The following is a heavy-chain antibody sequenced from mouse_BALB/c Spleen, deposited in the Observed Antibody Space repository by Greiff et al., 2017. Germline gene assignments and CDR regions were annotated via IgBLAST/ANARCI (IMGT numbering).Heavy chain of an antibody. V-gene: IGHV1-9*01. Sequence: QVQLQQSGAELMKPGASVKISCKATGYTFSSYWIEWVKQRPGHGLEWIGEILPGSGSTNYNEKFKGKATFTADTSSNTAYMQLSSLTSEDSAVYYCARFRSTMISSWFAYWGQGTLVTVSA. CDR2: ILPGSGST. CDR3: ARFRSTMISSWFAY. CDR1: GYTFSSYW. D-gene: IGHD2-4*01. J-gene: IGHJ3*01.